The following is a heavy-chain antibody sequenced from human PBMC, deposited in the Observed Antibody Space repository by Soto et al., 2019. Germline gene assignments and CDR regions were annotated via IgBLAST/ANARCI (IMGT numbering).Heavy chain of an antibody. D-gene: IGHD4-4*01. Sequence: QVQLVQSGAEVKKPGSSVKVSCKASGGNFSSYTVKWVRQAPGQGLEWMGGIIPVFGTANYAQKFRGRVTITADESTNIVYLELSSLRSEDTAVYYCARDRLDDYSNYKWFDPWGQGTLVTVSS. CDR3: ARDRLDDYSNYKWFDP. J-gene: IGHJ5*02. CDR2: IIPVFGTA. V-gene: IGHV1-69*12. CDR1: GGNFSSYT.